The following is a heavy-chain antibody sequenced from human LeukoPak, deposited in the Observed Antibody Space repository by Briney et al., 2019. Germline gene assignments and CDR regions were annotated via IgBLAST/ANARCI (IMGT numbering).Heavy chain of an antibody. CDR1: GFTFTRYG. V-gene: IGHV1-18*01. CDR3: ARDPSNTSGRYAYFDY. D-gene: IGHD6-19*01. Sequence: ASVKVSCKASGFTFTRYGISWVRQAPGQGLEWMGWISAYNDDTNYVQKFQGRVTMTTDTSTSTAYMELRSLRSDDTAVYYCARDPSNTSGRYAYFDYWGQGTLVTVSS. J-gene: IGHJ4*02. CDR2: ISAYNDDT.